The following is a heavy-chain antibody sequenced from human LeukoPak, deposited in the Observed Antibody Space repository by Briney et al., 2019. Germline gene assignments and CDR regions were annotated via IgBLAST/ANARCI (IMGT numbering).Heavy chain of an antibody. Sequence: PSETLSLTCAVYGGSFSGYYWSWIRQPPGKGLEWIGEINHSGSTNYNPSLKSRVTISVDTFKNQFSLKLSSVTAADTAVYYCARAVYSSSWFPFDYWGQGTLVTVSS. J-gene: IGHJ4*02. CDR3: ARAVYSSSWFPFDY. CDR2: INHSGST. CDR1: GGSFSGYY. V-gene: IGHV4-34*01. D-gene: IGHD6-13*01.